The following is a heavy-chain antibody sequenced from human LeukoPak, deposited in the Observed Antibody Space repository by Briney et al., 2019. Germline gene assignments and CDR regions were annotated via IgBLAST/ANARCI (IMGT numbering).Heavy chain of an antibody. V-gene: IGHV4-59*01. J-gene: IGHJ4*02. CDR1: GGSISSYY. Sequence: PSETLSLTCTLSGGSISSYYWSWLRQPPGKGLEWIGYIYYSGSTNYNPSLKSRVTISVDTSKNQFSLKLSSVTAADTAVYYCARVKSGGYYFDYWGQGTLVTVSS. D-gene: IGHD1-26*01. CDR2: IYYSGST. CDR3: ARVKSGGYYFDY.